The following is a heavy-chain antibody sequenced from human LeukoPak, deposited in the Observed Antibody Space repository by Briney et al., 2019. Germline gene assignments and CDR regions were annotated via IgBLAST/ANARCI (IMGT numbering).Heavy chain of an antibody. CDR1: GGSFSGYY. CDR2: INHSGST. V-gene: IGHV4-34*01. D-gene: IGHD6-13*01. Sequence: SETLPLTCAVYGGSFSGYYWSWIRQPPGKGLEWIGEINHSGSTNYNPSLKSRVTISVDTSKNQFSLKLSSVTAADTAVYYCASSSSWYTPLDYWGQGTLVTVSS. CDR3: ASSSSWYTPLDY. J-gene: IGHJ4*02.